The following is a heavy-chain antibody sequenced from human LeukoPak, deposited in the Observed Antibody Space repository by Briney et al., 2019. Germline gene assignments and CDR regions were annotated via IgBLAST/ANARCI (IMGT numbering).Heavy chain of an antibody. V-gene: IGHV4-61*02. Sequence: SETLFLTCTVSGGSISSGSYYWSWIRQPAGKGLEWIGRIYTSGSTNYNPSLKSRVTISVDTSKNQFSLKLSSVTAADTAVYYCARDQKGPFDYWGQGTLVTVSS. CDR3: ARDQKGPFDY. CDR2: IYTSGST. CDR1: GGSISSGSYY. J-gene: IGHJ4*02.